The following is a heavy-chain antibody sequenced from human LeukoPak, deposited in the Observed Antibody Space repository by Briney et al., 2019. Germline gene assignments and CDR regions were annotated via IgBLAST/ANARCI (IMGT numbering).Heavy chain of an antibody. D-gene: IGHD6-13*01. V-gene: IGHV1-18*01. Sequence: ASVKVSCKASGYTFTSYGISWVRQAPGQGLEWMGWISAYNGNTNYAQKLQGRVTMTTDTSTSTAYMELRSLRSDDTAVYYCARSFSAADLPYYYYGMDVWGQGTTVTVSS. CDR2: ISAYNGNT. CDR1: GYTFTSYG. CDR3: ARSFSAADLPYYYYGMDV. J-gene: IGHJ6*02.